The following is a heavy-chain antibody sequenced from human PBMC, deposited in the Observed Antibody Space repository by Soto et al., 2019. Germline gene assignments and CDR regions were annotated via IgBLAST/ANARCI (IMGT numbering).Heavy chain of an antibody. Sequence: SVKVSCKASGGSLSIYVVSWVRQAPGQGLEWMGGVIPLSGTTNLAEKFQGRVTITTDDSTSTAYMELSSPTSEDTALYYCATAPPDTAMVYLDYWAQGSSVTVPS. V-gene: IGHV1-69*05. D-gene: IGHD5-18*01. CDR3: ATAPPDTAMVYLDY. J-gene: IGHJ4*02. CDR2: VIPLSGTT. CDR1: GGSLSIYV.